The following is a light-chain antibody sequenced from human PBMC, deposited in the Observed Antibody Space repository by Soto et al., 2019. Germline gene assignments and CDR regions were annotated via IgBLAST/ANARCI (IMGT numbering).Light chain of an antibody. CDR3: SSYTSSRTPRYV. V-gene: IGLV2-14*01. CDR2: DVS. Sequence: QSALTQPASVSGAPGQSITISCTGTSSDVGGYNYVSWYQQHPGKAPKLMMYDVSNRPSGVSNRFSGSKSGNTASLTISGLQAEDEADYYCSSYTSSRTPRYVFGTGTKVTVL. CDR1: SSDVGGYNY. J-gene: IGLJ1*01.